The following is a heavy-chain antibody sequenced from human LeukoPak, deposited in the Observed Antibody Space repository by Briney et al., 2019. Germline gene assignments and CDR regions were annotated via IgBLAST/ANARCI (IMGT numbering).Heavy chain of an antibody. CDR3: AKGKGHYYYYMDV. V-gene: IGHV3-30*02. J-gene: IGHJ6*03. Sequence: GGSLRLSCAASGFTFSSYGMHWVRQAPGKGLEWVGFIRYDGSNKYYADSVKGRFTISRDNSKNTLYLQMNSLRAEDAAVYYCAKGKGHYYYYMDVWGKGTTVTVSS. CDR1: GFTFSSYG. CDR2: IRYDGSNK.